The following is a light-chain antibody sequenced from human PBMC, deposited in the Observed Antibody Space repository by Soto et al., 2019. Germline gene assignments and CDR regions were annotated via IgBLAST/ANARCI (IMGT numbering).Light chain of an antibody. CDR2: GAS. Sequence: ELVLTQSPATLSLSPGDRAALSCKASQSVHNFLAWYQQKPGQAPRLLIYGASNSAAGIPASFSGSGSGTDFTLTINGLEPEYFAAYYGQQRSNWPPITFGRGTRL. V-gene: IGKV3-11*01. CDR1: QSVHNF. J-gene: IGKJ5*01. CDR3: QQRSNWPPIT.